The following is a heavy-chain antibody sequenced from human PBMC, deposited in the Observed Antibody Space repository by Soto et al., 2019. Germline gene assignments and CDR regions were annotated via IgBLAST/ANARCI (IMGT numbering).Heavy chain of an antibody. Sequence: QVHLVQSGAEVKKPGASVKVSCKASGYTFTGYGITWVRQAPGQGLEWMGWISAYNGNTNYAQMLLGRVTMTTDTSTSTAYMELRSLRSDDTGVDYCARGISVVGQFDYWGQGTVVSVSS. J-gene: IGHJ4*02. CDR3: ARGISVVGQFDY. CDR2: ISAYNGNT. V-gene: IGHV1-18*01. D-gene: IGHD6-19*01. CDR1: GYTFTGYG.